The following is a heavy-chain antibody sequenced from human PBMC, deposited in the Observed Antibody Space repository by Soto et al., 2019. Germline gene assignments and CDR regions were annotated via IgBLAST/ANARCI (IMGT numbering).Heavy chain of an antibody. V-gene: IGHV3-23*01. CDR2: ISYTGGST. CDR3: ARGTQTYSGSHEFDY. Sequence: RRLSCAASGFTFSSYGMHWVRQAPGKGLEWVSGISYTGGSTFYLDSVKGRFTISRDHSKNMVYLQMNDLRAEDTALYYCARGTQTYSGSHEFDYWGRGTLVTVYS. D-gene: IGHD1-26*01. CDR1: GFTFSSYG. J-gene: IGHJ4*02.